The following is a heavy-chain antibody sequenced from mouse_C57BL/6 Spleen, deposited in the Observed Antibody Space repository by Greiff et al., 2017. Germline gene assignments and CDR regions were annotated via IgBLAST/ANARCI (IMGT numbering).Heavy chain of an antibody. CDR2: IWPGGGT. CDR3: ARGDSSGYWDY. V-gene: IGHV2-9-1*01. D-gene: IGHD3-2*02. Sequence: VQLQQSGPGLVAPSQSLSITCTVSGFSLTSYAISWVRQPPGTGLEWLGVIWPGGGTNYHSALKSRLSVSKDNSKSQVFLKMNSLQTDDTARYYCARGDSSGYWDYWGQGTTLTGSS. CDR1: GFSLTSYA. J-gene: IGHJ2*01.